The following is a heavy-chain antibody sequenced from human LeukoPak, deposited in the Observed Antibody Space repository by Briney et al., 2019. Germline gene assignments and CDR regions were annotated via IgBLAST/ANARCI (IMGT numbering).Heavy chain of an antibody. CDR2: IYYSGST. Sequence: SETLSLTCTVSGGSISSSSCYWGWIRQPPGKGLEWIGSIYYSGSTYYNPSLKSRVTISVDTSKNQFSLKLSSVTAADTAVYYCARIPRPFSMWIVEHDYWGQGTLVTVSS. J-gene: IGHJ4*02. V-gene: IGHV4-39*01. CDR1: GGSISSSSCY. CDR3: ARIPRPFSMWIVEHDY. D-gene: IGHD5-12*01.